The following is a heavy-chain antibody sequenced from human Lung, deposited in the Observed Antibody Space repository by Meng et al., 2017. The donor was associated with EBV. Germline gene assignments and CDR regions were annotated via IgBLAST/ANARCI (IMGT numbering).Heavy chain of an antibody. J-gene: IGHJ4*02. D-gene: IGHD5-12*01. CDR1: GGSISSGGYS. CDR3: ARDPGLGYSGYDGILGY. Sequence: QLLLQESGPGLVKPSQTLSLPCAVSGGSISSGGYSWSWIRQPPGKGLEWIGYIYHSGSTYYNPSLKSRVTISVDRSKNQFSLKLSSVTAADTAVYYCARDPGLGYSGYDGILGYWGQGTLVTVSS. CDR2: IYHSGST. V-gene: IGHV4-30-2*01.